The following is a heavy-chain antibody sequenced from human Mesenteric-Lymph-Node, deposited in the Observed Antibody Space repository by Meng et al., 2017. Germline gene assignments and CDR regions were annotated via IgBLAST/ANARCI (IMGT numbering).Heavy chain of an antibody. CDR3: ARDGGSWYGKYYGMDV. J-gene: IGHJ6*02. Sequence: LRLSCTVSGGSISSGDYSWSWIRQPAGKGLEWIGHIYSSGSTNCNPSLKSRVTISVDTSRNQFSLKLNSVTAADTAVYYCARDGGSWYGKYYGMDVWGQGTTVTVSS. CDR1: GGSISSGDYS. V-gene: IGHV4-61*09. CDR2: IYSSGST. D-gene: IGHD6-13*01.